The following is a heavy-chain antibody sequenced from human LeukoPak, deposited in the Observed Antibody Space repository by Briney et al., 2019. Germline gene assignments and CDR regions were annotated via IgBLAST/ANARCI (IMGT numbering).Heavy chain of an antibody. V-gene: IGHV4-4*02. J-gene: IGHJ5*02. CDR1: GGSISSSNW. D-gene: IGHD3-10*01. CDR2: IYHSGST. CDR3: ARAGYRITMVRGVIPFDP. Sequence: SETLSLTCAVSGGSISSSNWWSWVRQPPGKGLEWIGEIYHSGSTNYNPSLKSRVPISVDKSKNQFSLKLSSVTAADTAAYYCARAGYRITMVRGVIPFDPWGQGTLVTVSS.